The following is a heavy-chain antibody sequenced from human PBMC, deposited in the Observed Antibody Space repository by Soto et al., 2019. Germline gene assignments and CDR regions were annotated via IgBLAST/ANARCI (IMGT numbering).Heavy chain of an antibody. CDR1: GGSTSSDSY. Sequence: SETLSLTCTVSGGSTSSDSYWSWIRQPPGKGLEWIGHIYYSGNTDYNPSLKSRLAISIDTSKNQFSLKLSSVTAADTAVYFCAREGGESSDGLYYFDSWGQGSLVTVSS. CDR2: IYYSGNT. D-gene: IGHD3-16*01. CDR3: AREGGESSDGLYYFDS. J-gene: IGHJ4*02. V-gene: IGHV4-30-4*01.